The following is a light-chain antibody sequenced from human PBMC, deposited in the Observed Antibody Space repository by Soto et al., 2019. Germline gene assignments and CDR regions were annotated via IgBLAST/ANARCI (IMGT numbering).Light chain of an antibody. CDR1: QGVTTN. CDR3: QQYNNWHFS. J-gene: IGKJ5*01. Sequence: SPATLSVSPGERATRSCRAGQGVTTNFAWYQQKSGQSPRLLIYDVSIRATGVPARFSGTGSETDFTLTISGLQSEDSAVYFCQQYNNWHFSFGQGRRMEIK. V-gene: IGKV3-15*01. CDR2: DVS.